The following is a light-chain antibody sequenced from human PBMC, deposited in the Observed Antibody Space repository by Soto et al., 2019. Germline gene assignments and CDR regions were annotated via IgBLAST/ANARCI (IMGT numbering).Light chain of an antibody. CDR1: SGSVSTSYY. J-gene: IGLJ2*01. Sequence: QTVVTQEPSFSVSPGETVTLTCGLNSGSVSTSYYPGWYQQTPGQAPRTLIYATNKRSSGFPDRFSGSILGNKAALTSTGAQADDESDYYCVLYMFSDILVFGGGTKLTVL. CDR2: ATN. V-gene: IGLV8-61*01. CDR3: VLYMFSDILV.